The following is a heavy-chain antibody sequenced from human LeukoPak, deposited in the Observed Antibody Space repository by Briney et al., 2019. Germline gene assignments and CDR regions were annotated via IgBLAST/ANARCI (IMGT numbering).Heavy chain of an antibody. V-gene: IGHV3-11*01. J-gene: IGHJ5*02. CDR1: GFAFSDYY. Sequence: PEGSLRLSCAASGFAFSDYYMSWIRQPPGKGLEWVSYISSSGSTMYYADSVKGRFTISRDNARNSLYLQMNSLRAEDTAVYYCAKGTHSSSWHWYDPWGQGTLVTVSS. D-gene: IGHD6-13*01. CDR3: AKGTHSSSWHWYDP. CDR2: ISSSGSTM.